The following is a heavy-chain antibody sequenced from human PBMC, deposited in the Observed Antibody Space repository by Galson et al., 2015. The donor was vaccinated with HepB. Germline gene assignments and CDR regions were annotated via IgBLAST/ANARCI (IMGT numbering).Heavy chain of an antibody. CDR3: ARREYSGSYFQDY. CDR1: GYTFPNYW. V-gene: IGHV5-51*01. J-gene: IGHJ4*02. CDR2: IYPGDSDT. D-gene: IGHD1-26*01. Sequence: QSGAEVKKPGESLKISCKGSGYTFPNYWIAWVRQMPGKGLEWMGIIYPGDSDTRYSPSFQGQVTISADKSISTAYLQWSSLKASDTAMYYCARREYSGSYFQDYWGQGTLVTVSS.